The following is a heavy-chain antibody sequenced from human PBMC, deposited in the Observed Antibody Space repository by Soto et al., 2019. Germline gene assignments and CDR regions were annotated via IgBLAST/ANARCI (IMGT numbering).Heavy chain of an antibody. V-gene: IGHV6-1*01. Sequence: SQTLSLTCAISGDSVSINSAAWNWIRQSPSRGLEWLGRTYYRSKWYNDYAVSVKSRITINPDTSKNQFSLQLNSVTPEDTAVYYCAREGIVATRSRSGMDVWGQGTTVTVSS. CDR1: GDSVSINSAA. CDR2: TYYRSKWYN. CDR3: AREGIVATRSRSGMDV. D-gene: IGHD5-12*01. J-gene: IGHJ6*02.